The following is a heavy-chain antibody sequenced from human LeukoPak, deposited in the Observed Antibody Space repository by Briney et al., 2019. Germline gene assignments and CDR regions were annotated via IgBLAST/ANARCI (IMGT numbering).Heavy chain of an antibody. Sequence: GGSLRLSCAASGFTVSSNYMSWVRQAPGKGLEWVSVIYSGGSTYYADSVKGRFTISRDNSKNTLYLQMNSLRAEDTAVYYCARFYCSSTSCYHGWFDPWGQGTLVTVSS. D-gene: IGHD2-2*01. CDR1: GFTVSSNY. CDR2: IYSGGST. J-gene: IGHJ5*02. CDR3: ARFYCSSTSCYHGWFDP. V-gene: IGHV3-53*01.